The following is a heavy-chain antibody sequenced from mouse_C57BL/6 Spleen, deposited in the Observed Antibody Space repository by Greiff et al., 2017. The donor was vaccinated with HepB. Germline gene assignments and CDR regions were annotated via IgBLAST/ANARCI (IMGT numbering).Heavy chain of an antibody. CDR2: IYPGDGDT. CDR1: GYAFSSYW. Sequence: VQLQQSGAELVKPGASVKISCKASGYAFSSYWMNWVKQRPGKGLEWIGQIYPGDGDTNYNGKFKGKATLTADKSSSTAYMQLSSLTSEGSAVYFCARWTTVVASMDYWGQRTSVTVSS. V-gene: IGHV1-80*01. CDR3: ARWTTVVASMDY. D-gene: IGHD1-1*01. J-gene: IGHJ4*01.